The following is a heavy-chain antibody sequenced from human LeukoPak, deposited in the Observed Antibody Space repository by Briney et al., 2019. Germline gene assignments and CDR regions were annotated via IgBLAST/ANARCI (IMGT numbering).Heavy chain of an antibody. CDR3: ARLGRDYDILTGYYHPPL. Sequence: SETLSLTCTVSGGSISSYYWSWIRQPPGKGLEWIGHIYYSGSTNYNPSLKSRVTISVDTSKNQFSLKLSSVTAADTAVYYCARLGRDYDILTGYYHPPLWGQGTLVTVSS. D-gene: IGHD3-9*01. CDR1: GGSISSYY. CDR2: IYYSGST. V-gene: IGHV4-59*08. J-gene: IGHJ4*02.